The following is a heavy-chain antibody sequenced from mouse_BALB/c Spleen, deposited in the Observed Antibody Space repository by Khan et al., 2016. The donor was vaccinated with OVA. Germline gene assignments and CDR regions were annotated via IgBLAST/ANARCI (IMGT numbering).Heavy chain of an antibody. CDR2: IFPGNSDT. J-gene: IGHJ3*01. CDR1: GYNFTSYW. V-gene: IGHV1-5*01. D-gene: IGHD1-2*01. CDR3: TRAGHAAFPF. Sequence: VQLKQSGTVLARPGASVKMSCKASGYNFTSYWMHWVKKRPGQGLEWIGGIFPGNSDTTHNQKFKGKAKLTAVTSASPADMERSSLTNEDSTVYHCTRAGHAAFPFWGHGTLITVSA.